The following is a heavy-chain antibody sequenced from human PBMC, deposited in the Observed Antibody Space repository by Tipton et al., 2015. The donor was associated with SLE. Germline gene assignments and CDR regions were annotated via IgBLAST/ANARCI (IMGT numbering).Heavy chain of an antibody. CDR1: GYGAPTFA. Sequence: SLRLFCAASGYGAPTFAMHWVRQAPGKGLEWVAVISFDESVQYYADSVRGRFTVSRDASKNMMYLQMSSLRVEDTAVYYCTDHDAFHIWGQGTVVTVSS. CDR3: TDHDAFHI. J-gene: IGHJ3*02. V-gene: IGHV3-30*04. CDR2: ISFDESVQ.